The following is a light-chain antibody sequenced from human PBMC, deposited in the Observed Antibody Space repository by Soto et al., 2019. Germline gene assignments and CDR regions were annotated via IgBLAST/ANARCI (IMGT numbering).Light chain of an antibody. J-gene: IGLJ2*01. CDR3: ASYSTTSAVL. V-gene: IGLV2-14*03. CDR1: SSDVGGYNY. Sequence: QSALSQPASVSGSPGQSITISCTGTSSDVGGYNYVSWYQQHPDRAPKVVIYDVSNRPSGVSDRFSGSKSGNTASLTISGLQAEDEAEYYCASYSTTSAVLFGGGTKVTVL. CDR2: DVS.